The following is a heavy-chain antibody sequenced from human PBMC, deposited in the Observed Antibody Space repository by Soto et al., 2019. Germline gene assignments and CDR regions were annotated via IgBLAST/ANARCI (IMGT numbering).Heavy chain of an antibody. V-gene: IGHV1-69*13. CDR1: GGTFSSYA. CDR3: ARGGELLLNRDAFDI. Sequence: ASVKVSCKASGGTFSSYAISWVRQAPGQGLEWMGGIIPIFGTANYAQKFQGRVTITADESTSTAYMELSSLRSEDTAVYYCARGGELLLNRDAFDIWGQRTMVTVSS. CDR2: IIPIFGTA. J-gene: IGHJ3*02. D-gene: IGHD2-15*01.